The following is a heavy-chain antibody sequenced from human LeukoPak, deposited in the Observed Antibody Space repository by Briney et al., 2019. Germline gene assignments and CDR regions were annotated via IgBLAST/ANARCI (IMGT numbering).Heavy chain of an antibody. CDR2: IRYDGSNK. J-gene: IGHJ4*02. CDR1: GFSFSSYG. V-gene: IGHV3-30*02. Sequence: GGSLRLSCAASGFSFSSYGMYWVRQAPGKGLEWVAFIRYDGSNKYYADSVKGRFTISRDNSKNTLYLQMNSLRAEDTALYYCAKDKADDYYDSSGRGFDYWGQGTLVTVSS. CDR3: AKDKADDYYDSSGRGFDY. D-gene: IGHD3-22*01.